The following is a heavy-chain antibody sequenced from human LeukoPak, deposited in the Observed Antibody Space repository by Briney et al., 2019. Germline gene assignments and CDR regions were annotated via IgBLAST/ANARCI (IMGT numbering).Heavy chain of an antibody. CDR3: ARVGPCSGGSCYSYLDY. J-gene: IGHJ4*02. CDR1: GFTFSNYA. D-gene: IGHD2-15*01. CDR2: ISSSDRPT. V-gene: IGHV3-23*01. Sequence: PGGSLRLSCAASGFTFSNYAMNWVRQAPGKGLEWVSSISSSDRPTYYADSVKGRFTISRDNSKNTLYLQMNSLRAEDTAVYYCARVGPCSGGSCYSYLDYWGQGTLVTVSS.